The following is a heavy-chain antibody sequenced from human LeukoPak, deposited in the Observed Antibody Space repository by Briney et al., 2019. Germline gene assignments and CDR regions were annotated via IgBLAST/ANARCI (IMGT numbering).Heavy chain of an antibody. J-gene: IGHJ6*02. Sequence: PGGSLRLSCAASGFTFSNVWMSWVRQASGKGLEWVGRIKSKTDGGTTDYAAPVKGRFTISRDDSRNTLYLQMNSLKTEDTALYYCARDLHYYVAMDVWGQGTTVTVSS. V-gene: IGHV3-15*01. CDR3: ARDLHYYVAMDV. CDR1: GFTFSNVW. CDR2: IKSKTDGGTT. D-gene: IGHD3-10*02.